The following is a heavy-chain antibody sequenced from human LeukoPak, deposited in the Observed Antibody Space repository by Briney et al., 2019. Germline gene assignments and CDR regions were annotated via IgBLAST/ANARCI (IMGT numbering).Heavy chain of an antibody. CDR3: ARYCSSTSCSDHYYYYYGMDV. CDR1: GFTFDDYA. D-gene: IGHD2-2*01. J-gene: IGHJ6*02. V-gene: IGHV3-9*01. CDR2: ISWNSGSK. Sequence: PGGSLRLSCAASGFTFDDYAMHWVRQAPGKGLEWVSGISWNSGSKGYADSVKGRFTISRDNAKNSLYLQMNSLRAEDTALYYCARYCSSTSCSDHYYYYYGMDVWGQGTTVTVSS.